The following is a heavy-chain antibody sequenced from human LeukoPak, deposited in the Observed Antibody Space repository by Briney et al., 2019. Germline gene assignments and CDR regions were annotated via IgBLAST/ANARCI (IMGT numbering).Heavy chain of an antibody. CDR2: ISWNSGSI. V-gene: IGHV3-9*01. D-gene: IGHD3-22*01. CDR3: AKDASADYYDSSGYPD. J-gene: IGHJ4*02. CDR1: GFTFDDYA. Sequence: PGRSLRLSCAASGFTFDDYAMHWVRQAPGKGLEWVSGISWNSGSIGYADSVKGRFTISRDNAKNSLYLQMNSLRAEDTALYYCAKDASADYYDSSGYPDWGQGTLVPVSS.